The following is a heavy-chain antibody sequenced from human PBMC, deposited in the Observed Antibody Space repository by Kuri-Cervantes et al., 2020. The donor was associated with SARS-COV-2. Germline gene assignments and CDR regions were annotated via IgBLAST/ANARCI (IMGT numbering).Heavy chain of an antibody. Sequence: GESLKISCAASGFSVSGKFISWLRQAPGKGLEWVSIVYLDGRTDYADSVKGRFTISRDNSKNTVYLQLNSLRVEDTAVYYCGKMYNLQADYWGQGTRVTVSS. CDR3: GKMYNLQADY. V-gene: IGHV3-53*01. CDR2: VYLDGRT. D-gene: IGHD1-1*01. J-gene: IGHJ4*02. CDR1: GFSVSGKF.